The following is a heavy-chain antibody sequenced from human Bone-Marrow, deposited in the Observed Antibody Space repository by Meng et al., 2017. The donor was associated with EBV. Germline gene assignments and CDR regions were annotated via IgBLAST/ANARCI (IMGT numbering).Heavy chain of an antibody. CDR1: GFSLTSGVG. V-gene: IGHV2-5*02. CDR2: IHWDDEK. CDR3: ARRLRYNNWLFDF. Sequence: QITLKESGPTLVKPXXXXPLXXTFSGFSLTSGVGVGWIRQPPGKALEWLALIHWDDEKRYSPSLESRLTITKDTSKNEVVLTMTNMDPVDTATYYCARRLRYNNWLFDFWGPGTLVTVSS. J-gene: IGHJ4*02. D-gene: IGHD3-9*01.